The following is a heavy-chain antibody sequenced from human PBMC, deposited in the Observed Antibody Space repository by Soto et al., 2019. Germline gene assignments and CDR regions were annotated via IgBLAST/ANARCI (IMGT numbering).Heavy chain of an antibody. CDR1: GFTFSRYG. D-gene: IGHD4-17*01. CDR2: IVNDGSDR. CDR3: ARYDDYEANGLDY. Sequence: QVHLVESGGGVVQPGRSLRLSCVASGFTFSRYGMHWVRQAPGEGLEWMAVIVNDGSDRDYADSVKGRFSISRDNSKNTLYLQMDSLGVEDTAMYYCARYDDYEANGLDYWGQGTLVTVSS. V-gene: IGHV3-33*01. J-gene: IGHJ4*02.